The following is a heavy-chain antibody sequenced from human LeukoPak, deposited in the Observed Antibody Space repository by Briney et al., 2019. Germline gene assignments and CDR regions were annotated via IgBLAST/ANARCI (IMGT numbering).Heavy chain of an antibody. D-gene: IGHD3-22*01. CDR1: GGSISSGSYY. CDR3: ARVRYSYDSSGYPEYFDY. Sequence: SETLSLTCTVSGGSISSGSYYWSWIRQPAGKGLEWIGRIYTSGSTNYNPSLKSRVTISVDTSKNQFSLKLSSVTAADTAVYFCARVRYSYDSSGYPEYFDYWGQGTLVTVSS. CDR2: IYTSGST. V-gene: IGHV4-61*02. J-gene: IGHJ4*02.